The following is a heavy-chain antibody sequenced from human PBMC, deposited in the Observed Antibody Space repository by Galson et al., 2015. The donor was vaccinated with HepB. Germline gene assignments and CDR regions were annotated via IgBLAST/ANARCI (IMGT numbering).Heavy chain of an antibody. D-gene: IGHD3-10*01. Sequence: SLRLSCAASGFTFSSYWMHWVRQAPGKGLVWVSRINSDGSSTSYADSVKGRFTISRDNAKNTLYLQMSSLRAEDTAVYYCARGTLWFGDHNWFDPWGQGTLVTVSS. CDR2: INSDGSST. J-gene: IGHJ5*02. CDR3: ARGTLWFGDHNWFDP. CDR1: GFTFSSYW. V-gene: IGHV3-74*01.